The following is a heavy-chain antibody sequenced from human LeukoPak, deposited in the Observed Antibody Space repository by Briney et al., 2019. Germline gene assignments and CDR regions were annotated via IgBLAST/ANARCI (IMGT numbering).Heavy chain of an antibody. V-gene: IGHV3-23*01. CDR1: GFTFSSYA. CDR3: AKGRGSGSPIDY. D-gene: IGHD3-10*01. Sequence: GGSLRLSCAAAGFTFSSYAMSWVRQAPGKGLEWVSAISGSGGSTYYADSVKGRFTISRDNSKNTLYLQMNRLRAEDTAVYYCAKGRGSGSPIDYWGQGTLVTVSS. J-gene: IGHJ4*02. CDR2: ISGSGGST.